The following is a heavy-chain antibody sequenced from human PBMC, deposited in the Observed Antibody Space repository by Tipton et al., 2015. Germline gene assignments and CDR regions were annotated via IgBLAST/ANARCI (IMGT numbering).Heavy chain of an antibody. CDR3: AKGSAALFVEGFDY. V-gene: IGHV3-23*01. CDR2: ISVTGGT. CDR1: GFSFRDYI. Sequence: GSLRLSCAASGFSFRDYIMAWVRQSPGKGLEWVSSISVTGGTFNADSVEGRFTISRDNSRNTLYLELSSLTAEDTAVYYCAKGSAALFVEGFDYWGQGSLVTVSS. J-gene: IGHJ4*02. D-gene: IGHD2-21*01.